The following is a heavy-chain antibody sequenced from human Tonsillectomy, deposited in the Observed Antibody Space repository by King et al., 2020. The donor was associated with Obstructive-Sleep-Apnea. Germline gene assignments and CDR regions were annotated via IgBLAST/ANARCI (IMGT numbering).Heavy chain of an antibody. J-gene: IGHJ4*02. CDR2: ISYDGSNK. CDR3: STEQPTTTVTPSSFLYC. V-gene: IGHV3-30*04. D-gene: IGHD1-1*01. Sequence: VQLVESGGGVVQPGRSLRLSCAASGFPFSSYAIHWVRQAPGTGREWVAVISYDGSNKYYADSVKGRFTISRDNSKNTLYLQMNSLRAEDTAVFYCSTEQPTTTVTPSSFLYCRGQGTLGTVSS. CDR1: GFPFSSYA.